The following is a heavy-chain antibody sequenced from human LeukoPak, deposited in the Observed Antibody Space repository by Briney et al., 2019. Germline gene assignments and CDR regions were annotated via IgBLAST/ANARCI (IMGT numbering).Heavy chain of an antibody. V-gene: IGHV3-48*02. CDR3: ARAPRRRDSSGSFDS. J-gene: IGHJ4*02. CDR1: GFPCSTYS. Sequence: PGGSLRLSCAASGFPCSTYSMTWVRQAPGQGLEWVSYISSSGNFIYYADSVKGRFTISRDSAKNSLFLQMNSLRDEDTAVYYCARAPRRRDSSGSFDSWGQGTLVTVSS. D-gene: IGHD3-22*01. CDR2: ISSSGNFI.